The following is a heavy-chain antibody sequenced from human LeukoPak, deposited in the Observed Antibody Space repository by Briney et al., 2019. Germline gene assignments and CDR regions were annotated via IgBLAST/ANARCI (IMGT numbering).Heavy chain of an antibody. CDR1: GFTFSSNW. CDR2: IKEDGSEK. CDR3: AELGITMIGGV. J-gene: IGHJ6*04. D-gene: IGHD3-10*02. Sequence: GGSLRLSCAASGFTFSSNWMSWVRQAPGKGLEWVANIKEDGSEKYYVDSVKGRFTISRDNAKNSLYLQMNSLRAEDTAVYYCAELGITMIGGVWGKGTTVTISS. V-gene: IGHV3-7*01.